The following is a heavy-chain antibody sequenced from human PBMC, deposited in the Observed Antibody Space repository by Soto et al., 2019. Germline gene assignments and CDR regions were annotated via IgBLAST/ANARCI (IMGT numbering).Heavy chain of an antibody. CDR1: GYTFTSYA. V-gene: IGHV1-3*05. D-gene: IGHD2-21*02. CDR3: ARSIVVVTALDY. Sequence: VQLVQSGAEEKKPGASVTVSCKASGYTFTSYAMHWVRQAPGQRLEWMGWINAGNGNTKYSQKFQGRVTITRDTSASTAYMELSSLRSEDTAVYYCARSIVVVTALDYWGQGTLVTVSS. CDR2: INAGNGNT. J-gene: IGHJ4*02.